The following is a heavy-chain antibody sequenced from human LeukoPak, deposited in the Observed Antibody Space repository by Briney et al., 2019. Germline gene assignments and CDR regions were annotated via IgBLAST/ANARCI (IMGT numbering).Heavy chain of an antibody. J-gene: IGHJ4*02. V-gene: IGHV4-31*03. Sequence: SQTLSLTCTVSGGSISSGGYYWSWIRQHPGKGLEWIGYIYYSGSTYYNPSLKSRVTISVDTSKNQFSLKLSSVTAADTAVYYCAREASGNSYGYDYWGQGTLVTVSS. D-gene: IGHD5-18*01. CDR1: GGSISSGGYY. CDR3: AREASGNSYGYDY. CDR2: IYYSGST.